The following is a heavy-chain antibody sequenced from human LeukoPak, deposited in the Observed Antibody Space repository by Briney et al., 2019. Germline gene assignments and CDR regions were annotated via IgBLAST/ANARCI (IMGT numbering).Heavy chain of an antibody. CDR2: ISYDGSNK. J-gene: IGHJ4*02. V-gene: IGHV3-30*01. CDR3: ARAGGTYYFDY. Sequence: GGSLRLSCAASGFTFSSYAMPWVRQAPGKGLEWVAVISYDGSNKYYADSVKGRFTISRDNSKNTLYLQMNSLRAEDTAVYYCARAGGTYYFDYWGQGTLVTVSS. CDR1: GFTFSSYA. D-gene: IGHD3-16*01.